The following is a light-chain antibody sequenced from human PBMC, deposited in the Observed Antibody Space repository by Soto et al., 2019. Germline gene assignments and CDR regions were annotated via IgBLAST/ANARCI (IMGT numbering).Light chain of an antibody. Sequence: VMTQSPLSLPVTPGEPASISCRSRQSLLYTNGYNYLDWYLQKPGQSPQLLIYLGSYRASGVPDRFTGSGSGTDSTLKISRVEAEHVGVYYCMQARQTPFTFGPGTKVNI. CDR1: QSLLYTNGYNY. CDR2: LGS. J-gene: IGKJ3*01. V-gene: IGKV2-28*01. CDR3: MQARQTPFT.